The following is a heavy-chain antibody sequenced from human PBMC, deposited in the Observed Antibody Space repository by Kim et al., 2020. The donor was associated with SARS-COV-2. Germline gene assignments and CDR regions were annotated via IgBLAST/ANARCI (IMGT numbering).Heavy chain of an antibody. J-gene: IGHJ2*01. CDR3: VRDSGVTAGLPGHFDL. CDR2: IGRSDTDL. CDR1: GFTFSTYN. Sequence: GGSLRLSCAVSGFTFSTYNMNWVRQAPGKGLEWVSSIGRSDTDLYYADSLKGRFTISRDNANKLLTLQMNSLTAEDTAVYYCVRDSGVTAGLPGHFDLWGRGTQVTVSS. V-gene: IGHV3-21*04. D-gene: IGHD6-13*01.